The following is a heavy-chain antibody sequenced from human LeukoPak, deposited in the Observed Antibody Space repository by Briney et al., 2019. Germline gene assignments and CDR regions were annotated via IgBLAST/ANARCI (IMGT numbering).Heavy chain of an antibody. V-gene: IGHV3-7*01. CDR1: GFTFSSYS. CDR3: ARLIGDYGDYVDLFDY. J-gene: IGHJ4*02. D-gene: IGHD4-17*01. CDR2: IKQDGSEK. Sequence: GGSLRLSCAASGFTFSSYSMNWVRQAPGKGLEWVANIKQDGSEKYYVDSVKGRFTISRDNAKNSLYLQMNSLRAEDTAVYYCARLIGDYGDYVDLFDYWGQGALVTVSS.